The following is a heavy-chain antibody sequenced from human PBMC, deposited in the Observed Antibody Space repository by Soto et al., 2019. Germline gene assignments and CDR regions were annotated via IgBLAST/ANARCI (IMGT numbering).Heavy chain of an antibody. CDR3: ARRLNYYDSSGYYGEIDY. CDR2: IYYSGST. J-gene: IGHJ4*02. V-gene: IGHV4-61*01. D-gene: IGHD3-22*01. CDR1: GGSVSSGSYY. Sequence: NPSETLSLTCTVSGGSVSSGSYYWSWIRQPPGKGLEWIGYIYYSGSTNYNPSLKSRVTISVDTSKNQFSLKLSSVTAADTAVYYCARRLNYYDSSGYYGEIDYWGQGTLVTVSS.